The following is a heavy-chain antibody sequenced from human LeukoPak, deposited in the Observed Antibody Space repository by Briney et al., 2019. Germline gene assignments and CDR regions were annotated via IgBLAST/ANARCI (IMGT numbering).Heavy chain of an antibody. CDR2: IIPIFGTA. CDR1: GGTFSSYA. CDR3: ATKRMYSNFDYYHYYMDV. D-gene: IGHD4-11*01. Sequence: SVTVSCKASGGTFSSYAISWVRQAPGQGLEWMGGIIPIFGTANYAQKFQGRVTITADESTSTAYMELSSLRSEDTAVYYCATKRMYSNFDYYHYYMDVWGKGTTVTVSS. V-gene: IGHV1-69*13. J-gene: IGHJ6*03.